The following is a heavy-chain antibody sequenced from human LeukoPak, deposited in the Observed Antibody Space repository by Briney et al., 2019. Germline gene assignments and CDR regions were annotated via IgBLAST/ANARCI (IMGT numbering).Heavy chain of an antibody. V-gene: IGHV4-61*02. CDR2: IYTSGST. Sequence: PSETLSLTCTVSGGSISSGSYYWSWIRQPAGKGLEWIGRIYTSGSTNYNPSLKSRVTVSVDTSENQFSLKLSSVTPADTAVYYCARARPGVAMAYYFDYWGQGILVTVSS. CDR1: GGSISSGSYY. J-gene: IGHJ4*02. D-gene: IGHD5-18*01. CDR3: ARARPGVAMAYYFDY.